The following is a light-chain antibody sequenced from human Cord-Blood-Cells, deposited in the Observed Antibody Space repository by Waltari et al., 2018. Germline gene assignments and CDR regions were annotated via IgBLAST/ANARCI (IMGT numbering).Light chain of an antibody. CDR3: SSYTSSSTLV. V-gene: IGLV2-14*01. CDR1: SSDAGGYNY. Sequence: SALTQPAYVSGSPGQSITISCTGTSSDAGGYNYVSCYQQSPGKAPKLMSYDVSNRPSGVSNRFSGSKSGNTASLTISGLQAEDEADYYCSSYTSSSTLVFGGGTKLTVL. J-gene: IGLJ3*02. CDR2: DVS.